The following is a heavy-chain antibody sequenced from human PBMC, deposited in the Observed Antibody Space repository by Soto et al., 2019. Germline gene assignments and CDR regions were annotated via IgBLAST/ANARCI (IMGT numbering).Heavy chain of an antibody. CDR1: GYTFTSYG. Sequence: ASVKVSCKASGYTFTSYGISWVRQAPGQGLEWMGWISAYNGNTNYAQKLQGRVTMTTDTSTSTAYMELRSLRAEDTALYYCAKDPGEQWLVKGHWFDPWGQGTLVTVSS. CDR3: AKDPGEQWLVKGHWFDP. CDR2: ISAYNGNT. V-gene: IGHV1-18*01. J-gene: IGHJ5*02. D-gene: IGHD6-19*01.